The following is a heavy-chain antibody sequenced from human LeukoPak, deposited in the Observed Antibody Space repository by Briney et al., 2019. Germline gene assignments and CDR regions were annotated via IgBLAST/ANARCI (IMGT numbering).Heavy chain of an antibody. CDR1: GVSLDDYY. V-gene: IGHV4-34*01. CDR2: INHSGYT. CDR3: TRMTTGHDY. D-gene: IGHD4-17*01. J-gene: IGHJ4*02. Sequence: PSETLSLTCAVSGVSLDDYYWSWVRQTPGKGLEWIGEINHSGYTNDSPSLKSRVTLSIDTSRKQFSLNLRSVTVADAGIYYCTRMTTGHDYWGQGTLVTVSS.